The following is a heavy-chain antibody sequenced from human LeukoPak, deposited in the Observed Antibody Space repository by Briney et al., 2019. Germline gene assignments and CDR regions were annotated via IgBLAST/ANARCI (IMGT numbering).Heavy chain of an antibody. CDR1: GGTFSSYT. Sequence: ASVKVSCKASGGTFSSYTISWVRQAPGQGLEWMGIINPSGGSTSYAQKFQGRVTMTRDTSTSTVYMELSSLRSEDTAVYYCARGATVAFFDYWGQGTLVTVSS. J-gene: IGHJ4*02. CDR3: ARGATVAFFDY. D-gene: IGHD6-19*01. CDR2: INPSGGST. V-gene: IGHV1-46*01.